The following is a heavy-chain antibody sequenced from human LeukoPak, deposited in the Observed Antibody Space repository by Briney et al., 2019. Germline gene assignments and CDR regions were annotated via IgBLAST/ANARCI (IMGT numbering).Heavy chain of an antibody. CDR1: GGSLSGYS. Sequence: ETLSLTRTVSGGSLSGYSWALIRQPPRPRLWWVGCFHHRKTTSYNPSLKSRVTMSVDASKNQFSLWLTSVTAADTAVYYCARLARLALLRGVTGYHSLDVWGKGTKVTVSS. V-gene: IGHV4-59*01. CDR2: FHHRKTT. CDR3: ARLARLALLRGVTGYHSLDV. D-gene: IGHD3-10*01. J-gene: IGHJ6*04.